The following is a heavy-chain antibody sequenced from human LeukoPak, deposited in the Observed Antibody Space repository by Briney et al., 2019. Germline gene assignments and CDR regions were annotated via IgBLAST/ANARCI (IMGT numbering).Heavy chain of an antibody. Sequence: PSETLSLTCTVSGGSITTYYWSWIRQPAEKGLEWIGRMFSTGRTNYNPSLKTRVTMSADMSKNQFSLRLSSVTAADTAVYYCARGTRTFDPWGQGTLVTVSS. V-gene: IGHV4-4*07. CDR3: ARGTRTFDP. J-gene: IGHJ5*02. D-gene: IGHD1-14*01. CDR2: MFSTGRT. CDR1: GGSITTYY.